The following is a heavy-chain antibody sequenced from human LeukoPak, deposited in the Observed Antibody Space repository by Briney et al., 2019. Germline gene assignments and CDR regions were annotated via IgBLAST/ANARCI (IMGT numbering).Heavy chain of an antibody. CDR3: AIMGGSTTRAVDY. CDR2: IVPMFGIP. D-gene: IGHD2-8*01. V-gene: IGHV1-69*04. J-gene: IGHJ4*02. Sequence: GASVKVSCKASGGTFSSYAISWVRQAPGQGLEWMGRIVPMFGIPDYAQKFQGRVTLTADKSTSTAYMEPSSLRSEDTAMYYCAIMGGSTTRAVDYWAQGTLVTVSS. CDR1: GGTFSSYA.